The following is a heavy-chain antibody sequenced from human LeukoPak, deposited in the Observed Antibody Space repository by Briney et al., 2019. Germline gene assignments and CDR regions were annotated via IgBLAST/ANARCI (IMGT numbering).Heavy chain of an antibody. Sequence: GGSLRLSCAASGFTFSDYYMSWIRQAPGKGLEWVSYISSSGSTIYYADSVKGRFTISRDNAKNSLYLQMNSLRAGDTAVYYCARDDLYGDYVAYWGQGTLVTVSS. D-gene: IGHD4-17*01. CDR3: ARDDLYGDYVAY. CDR1: GFTFSDYY. CDR2: ISSSGSTI. J-gene: IGHJ4*02. V-gene: IGHV3-11*01.